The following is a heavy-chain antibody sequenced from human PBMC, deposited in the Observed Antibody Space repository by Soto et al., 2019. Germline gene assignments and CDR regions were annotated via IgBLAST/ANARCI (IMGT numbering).Heavy chain of an antibody. Sequence: GASVKVSCKASGYTFTSYYMHWVRQAPGQGLEWMGIINPSGGSTSYAQKFQGRVTMTRDTSTSTVYMEPSSLRSEDTAVYYCAKGGGYPLAYYYYGMDVWGQGTTVTVSS. CDR2: INPSGGST. D-gene: IGHD3-22*01. CDR3: AKGGGYPLAYYYYGMDV. V-gene: IGHV1-46*01. J-gene: IGHJ6*02. CDR1: GYTFTSYY.